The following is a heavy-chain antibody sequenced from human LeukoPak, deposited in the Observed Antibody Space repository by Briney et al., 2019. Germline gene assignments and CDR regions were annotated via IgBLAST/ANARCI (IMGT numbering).Heavy chain of an antibody. Sequence: GGSLRLSCAASGFTFSSYAMSWVRQAPGKGLEWVSAISGSGGSTYYADSVKGRFTISRDNSKNTLYLQMNSLRAEDTAVYYCAKVREDRYCSGGSCSYYYYGMDVWGQGTTVTVSS. V-gene: IGHV3-23*01. CDR1: GFTFSSYA. CDR3: AKVREDRYCSGGSCSYYYYGMDV. J-gene: IGHJ6*02. D-gene: IGHD2-15*01. CDR2: ISGSGGST.